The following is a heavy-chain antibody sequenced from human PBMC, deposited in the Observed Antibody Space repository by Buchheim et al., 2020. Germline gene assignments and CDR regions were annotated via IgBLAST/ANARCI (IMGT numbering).Heavy chain of an antibody. J-gene: IGHJ4*02. Sequence: QVQLQESGPGLVKPSETLSLTCTVSGGSISSYYWSWIRQPPGKGLEWIGYIYYSGSTNYNPSLKSRVTISVDTSKNQFSLKLSSVTAADTAVYYCARQRWDYYDSSEYFDYWGQGTL. CDR2: IYYSGST. CDR3: ARQRWDYYDSSEYFDY. V-gene: IGHV4-59*08. D-gene: IGHD3-22*01. CDR1: GGSISSYY.